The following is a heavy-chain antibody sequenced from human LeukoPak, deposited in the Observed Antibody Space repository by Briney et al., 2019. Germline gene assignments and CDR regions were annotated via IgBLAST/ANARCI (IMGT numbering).Heavy chain of an antibody. V-gene: IGHV4-59*08. J-gene: IGHJ6*03. CDR2: IHYSGST. D-gene: IGHD5-12*01. Sequence: SETLSLTCTVSGGSISSYYWSWIRQPPGKGLEWTGYIHYSGSTNYNPSLKSRVTISVDTSKNQFSLKLSSVTAADTAVYYCARRLNSGYGEYMDVWGKGTTVTVSS. CDR3: ARRLNSGYGEYMDV. CDR1: GGSISSYY.